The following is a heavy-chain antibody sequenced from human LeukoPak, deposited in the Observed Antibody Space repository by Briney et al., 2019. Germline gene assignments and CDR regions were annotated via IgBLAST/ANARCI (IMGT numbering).Heavy chain of an antibody. D-gene: IGHD3-3*01. CDR3: AKDMGFLEWFDY. CDR2: ISYDGSNK. Sequence: GGSLRLSCAASGFTFSSYGMHWVRQAPGKGLEWVAVISYDGSNKYYADSVKGRFTISRDNSKNTLYLQMNSLRAEDTAVYYCAKDMGFLEWFDYWGQGTLVTVSS. V-gene: IGHV3-30*18. J-gene: IGHJ4*02. CDR1: GFTFSSYG.